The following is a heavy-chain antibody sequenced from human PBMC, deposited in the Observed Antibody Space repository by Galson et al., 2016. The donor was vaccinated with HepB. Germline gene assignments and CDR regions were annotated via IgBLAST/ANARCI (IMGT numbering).Heavy chain of an antibody. V-gene: IGHV2-5*01. J-gene: IGHJ6*04. CDR2: IFWNDDK. Sequence: PALVKPTQTLTLTCSFSGFSLSSSGVAVGRIRQPQGKALEWLALIFWNDDKRYSPSLKSRLTIAKDTSKNQVVITMTNMDPVDTATFYCAHTSISYYYYYGLDVWGKGTTVTVSS. CDR1: GFSLSSSGVA. CDR3: AHTSISYYYYYGLDV.